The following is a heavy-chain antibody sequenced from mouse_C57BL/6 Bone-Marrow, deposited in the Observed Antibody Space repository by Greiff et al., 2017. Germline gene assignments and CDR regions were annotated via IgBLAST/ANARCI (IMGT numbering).Heavy chain of an antibody. V-gene: IGHV5-4*01. Sequence: EVKLMESGGGLVKPGGSLKLSCAASGFTFSSYAMSWVRQTPEKRLEWVATISDGGSYTYYPDNVKGRFTISRDNAKNNLYLQRSHLKSEDTAMYYCAREGGLYYGNYGRFAYWGQGTLVTVSA. CDR2: ISDGGSYT. CDR1: GFTFSSYA. J-gene: IGHJ3*01. D-gene: IGHD2-1*01. CDR3: AREGGLYYGNYGRFAY.